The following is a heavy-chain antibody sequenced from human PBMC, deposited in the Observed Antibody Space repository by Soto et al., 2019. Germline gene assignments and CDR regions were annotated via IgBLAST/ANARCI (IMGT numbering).Heavy chain of an antibody. CDR2: INHSGNT. J-gene: IGHJ4*02. V-gene: IGHV4-34*01. Sequence: QVQLQQWGAGLLKPSETLSLTCAVYGGSFSGYYWSWIRQPPGEGLEWIGEINHSGNTNYNPSVKSRVTISVDTSKNQFSLKLTSVTAADTAVYYCASILRFLWGQGTLVTVSS. D-gene: IGHD3-3*01. CDR3: ASILRFL. CDR1: GGSFSGYY.